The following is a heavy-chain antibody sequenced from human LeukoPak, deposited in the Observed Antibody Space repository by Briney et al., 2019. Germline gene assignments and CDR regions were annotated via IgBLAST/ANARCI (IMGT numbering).Heavy chain of an antibody. V-gene: IGHV3-7*01. CDR1: GFTFRNYW. CDR2: TKPDGSAE. CDR3: ARLIPLGYCSSTSCYDYFDY. J-gene: IGHJ4*02. D-gene: IGHD2-2*01. Sequence: PGGSLRLSCAASGFTFRNYWMGWVRQAPGKGLEWVANTKPDGSAEYYADSVRGRFTTSRDNANNLLYLQMNRLRAEDTAVYYCARLIPLGYCSSTSCYDYFDYWGQGTLVTVSS.